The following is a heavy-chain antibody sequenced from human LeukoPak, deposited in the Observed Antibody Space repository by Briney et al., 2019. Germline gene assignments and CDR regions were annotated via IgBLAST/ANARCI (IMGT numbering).Heavy chain of an antibody. CDR2: TSGSGGST. CDR1: GFTFSSYA. D-gene: IGHD4-23*01. V-gene: IGHV3-23*01. CDR3: AAFPTTVVTPDYFDY. Sequence: GGSLRLSCAASGFTFSSYAMSWVRQAPGKGLEWVSTTSGSGGSTYYADSVKGRFTISRDNSKNTLYLQMNSLRAEDTAVYYCAAFPTTVVTPDYFDYWGQGTLVTVSS. J-gene: IGHJ4*02.